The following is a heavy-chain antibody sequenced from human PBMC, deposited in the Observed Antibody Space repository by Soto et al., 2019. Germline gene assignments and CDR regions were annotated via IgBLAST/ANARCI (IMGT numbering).Heavy chain of an antibody. J-gene: IGHJ5*02. D-gene: IGHD2-8*01. CDR1: GFTFTSHW. V-gene: IGHV3-74*01. CDR3: AREIIKLMGAIRWFDP. Sequence: EVQLVESGGGLVQPGGSLRLSCAASGFTFTSHWMHWVRQAPGKGPVWVSRINGDGTSISYADSVKGRFTISRDNAKNTLYLQMNSLRAEDTAVYYCAREIIKLMGAIRWFDPWGQGTLVTVS. CDR2: INGDGTSI.